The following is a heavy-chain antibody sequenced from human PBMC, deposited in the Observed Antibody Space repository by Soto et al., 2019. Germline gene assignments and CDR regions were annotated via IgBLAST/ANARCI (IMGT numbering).Heavy chain of an antibody. D-gene: IGHD2-15*01. CDR3: ARDGYCSGGSCYSVPVFDY. V-gene: IGHV3-33*01. CDR2: IWYDGSNK. Sequence: QVQLVESGGGVVQPGRSLRLSCAASGFTFSSYGMHWVRQAPGKGLEWVAVIWYDGSNKYYADSVKGRFTISRDNSKNTLSLQMNSLRAEATAVYYCARDGYCSGGSCYSVPVFDYWGQGTLVTVSS. CDR1: GFTFSSYG. J-gene: IGHJ4*02.